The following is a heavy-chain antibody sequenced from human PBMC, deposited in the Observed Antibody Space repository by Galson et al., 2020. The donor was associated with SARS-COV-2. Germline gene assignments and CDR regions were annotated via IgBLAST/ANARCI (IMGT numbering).Heavy chain of an antibody. CDR2: IYYSGSI. Sequence: SETLSLTCTVSGGSISSGGYYWSWIRQHPGKGLEWIGHIYYSGSIYYNPSLKSRITISVDTSKNQLSLKLSSVTAADPAVYYCARIKVATGRDYYDYGMDVWGKGTTVTVSS. V-gene: IGHV4-31*03. D-gene: IGHD5-12*01. CDR3: ARIKVATGRDYYDYGMDV. CDR1: GGSISSGGYY. J-gene: IGHJ6*04.